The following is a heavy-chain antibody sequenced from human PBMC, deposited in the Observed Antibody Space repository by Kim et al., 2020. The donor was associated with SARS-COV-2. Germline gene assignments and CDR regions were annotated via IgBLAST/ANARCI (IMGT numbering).Heavy chain of an antibody. CDR2: INTNTGNP. V-gene: IGHV7-4-1*02. J-gene: IGHJ6*02. D-gene: IGHD2-2*01. Sequence: ASVKVSCKASGYTFTSYAMNWVRQAPGQGLEWMGWINTNTGNPTYAQGFTGRFVFSLDTSVSTAYLQISSLKAEDTAVYYCAREDDVVPAASPLSLYYYGVDVWGQGTTVTVSS. CDR3: AREDDVVPAASPLSLYYYGVDV. CDR1: GYTFTSYA.